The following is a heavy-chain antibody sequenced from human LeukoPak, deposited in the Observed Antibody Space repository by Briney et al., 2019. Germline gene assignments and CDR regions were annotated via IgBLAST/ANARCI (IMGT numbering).Heavy chain of an antibody. V-gene: IGHV1-18*01. CDR3: ARVGGGSGSYYIFSPHDAFDI. CDR1: GYTFTSYG. D-gene: IGHD3-10*01. CDR2: ISAYNGNT. Sequence: ASVKVSCKASGYTFTSYGISWARQAPGQGLEWMGWISAYNGNTNYAQKLQGRVTMTTDTSTSTAYMELRSLRSDDTAVYYCARVGGGSGSYYIFSPHDAFDIWGQGTVVTVSS. J-gene: IGHJ3*02.